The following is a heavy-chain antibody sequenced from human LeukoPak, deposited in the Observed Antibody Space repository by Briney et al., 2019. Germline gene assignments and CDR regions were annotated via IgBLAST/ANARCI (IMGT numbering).Heavy chain of an antibody. V-gene: IGHV1-2*02. CDR3: ARAWGAANWFDP. CDR1: GYTFTGYW. D-gene: IGHD1-26*01. Sequence: ASVKLSCKAFGYTFTGYWMHWVRQAPGQGLEWMGWINPNSGGTNYAQKFQGRVTMTRDTSISTAYMELSRLRSDDTAVYYCARAWGAANWFDPWGQGTLVTVSS. J-gene: IGHJ5*02. CDR2: INPNSGGT.